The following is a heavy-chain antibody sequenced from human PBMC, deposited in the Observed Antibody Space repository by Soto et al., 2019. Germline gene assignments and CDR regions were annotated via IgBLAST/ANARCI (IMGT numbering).Heavy chain of an antibody. D-gene: IGHD6-13*01. CDR3: ARVFSSRYYPHHWFDP. J-gene: IGHJ5*02. Sequence: ASVKVSCRASGYSFTTHGITWVRQAPGQGLEWMGLITTYSGHTSYSPSLQGRVSMTRDTATSTAYMELKSLRADDTAVYYCARVFSSRYYPHHWFDPCGQGTLFTVSS. CDR1: GYSFTTHG. V-gene: IGHV1-18*01. CDR2: ITTYSGHT.